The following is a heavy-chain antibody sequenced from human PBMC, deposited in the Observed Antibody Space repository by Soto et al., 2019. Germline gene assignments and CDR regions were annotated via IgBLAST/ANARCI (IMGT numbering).Heavy chain of an antibody. CDR1: GGTFSSYA. D-gene: IGHD3-22*01. Sequence: GASVKVSCKASGGTFSSYAISCVRQAPGQGLEWMGGIIPIFGTANYAQKFQGRVTITADKSTSTAYMELSSLRSEATAVYYCARLDDSSGYPCYYYYGMDVWGQGTTVTVSS. V-gene: IGHV1-69*06. J-gene: IGHJ6*02. CDR3: ARLDDSSGYPCYYYYGMDV. CDR2: IIPIFGTA.